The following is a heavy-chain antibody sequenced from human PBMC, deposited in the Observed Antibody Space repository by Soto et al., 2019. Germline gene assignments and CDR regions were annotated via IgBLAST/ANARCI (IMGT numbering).Heavy chain of an antibody. Sequence: GGSLRLSCAASGFTFSSFAMTWVRQAPGKGLEWVSSISGSGGGTYYAGSGKGRLTISRDNSKNTLYLQMNSLRVEDTAVYYCAKDRRDFNYYDMDVWGQGTTVTVSS. CDR2: ISGSGGGT. D-gene: IGHD3-3*01. J-gene: IGHJ6*02. V-gene: IGHV3-23*01. CDR1: GFTFSSFA. CDR3: AKDRRDFNYYDMDV.